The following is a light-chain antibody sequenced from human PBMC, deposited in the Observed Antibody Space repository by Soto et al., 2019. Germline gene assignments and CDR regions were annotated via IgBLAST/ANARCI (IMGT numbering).Light chain of an antibody. Sequence: IVLTHSPGTLSLSTGERATLSCRASQSVSSSYLAWYQQKPGQAPRLLIYGASTRDTGIPARFSGSGSGTEFTLTISSLQSEDFAVYYSQQYNNWPTFGQGTRLENK. V-gene: IGKV3-15*01. J-gene: IGKJ5*01. CDR3: QQYNNWPT. CDR1: QSVSSSY. CDR2: GAS.